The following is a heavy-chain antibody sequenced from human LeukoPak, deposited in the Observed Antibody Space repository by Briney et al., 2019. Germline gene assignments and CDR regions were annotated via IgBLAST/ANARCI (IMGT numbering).Heavy chain of an antibody. V-gene: IGHV4-59*01. CDR1: GGSMNSYY. D-gene: IGHD1-20*01. CDR3: ARVGNWNYALVNYYFDY. Sequence: SETLSLTCTVSGGSMNSYYWSWIRQPPGEGLEWIGYIHYSGNTNYNPSLKSRVTISVDTSKNQFSLKLTSVTAADTAVYYCARVGNWNYALVNYYFDYWGQGTLVTVSS. J-gene: IGHJ4*02. CDR2: IHYSGNT.